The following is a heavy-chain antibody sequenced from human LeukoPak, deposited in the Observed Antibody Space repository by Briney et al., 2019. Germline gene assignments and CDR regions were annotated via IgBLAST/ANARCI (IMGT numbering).Heavy chain of an antibody. Sequence: PSETLSLTCTVSGGSISSYYWSWIRQPAGKGLEWIGRIYTSGSTNYNPSLKSRVTMSVDTSKNQFSLKLSSVTAADTAVYYCASGIYDFWSGYSHSNAFDIWGQGTMVTVSS. V-gene: IGHV4-4*07. J-gene: IGHJ3*02. CDR3: ASGIYDFWSGYSHSNAFDI. CDR2: IYTSGST. D-gene: IGHD3-3*01. CDR1: GGSISSYY.